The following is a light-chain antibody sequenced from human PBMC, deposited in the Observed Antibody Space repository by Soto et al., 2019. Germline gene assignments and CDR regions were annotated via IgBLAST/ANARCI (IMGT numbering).Light chain of an antibody. J-gene: IGLJ3*02. V-gene: IGLV2-14*01. CDR1: SSDVGDYNF. CDR2: EVN. CDR3: SSYTRSSTVM. Sequence: QSALTQSASVSGSPGQSITMSCTGTSSDVGDYNFVSWYQHHPGRAPKLIIYEVNNRPSGVSNRFSGSKSGNTASLTISGLQAEDEADYYCSSYTRSSTVMFGGGTKLTVL.